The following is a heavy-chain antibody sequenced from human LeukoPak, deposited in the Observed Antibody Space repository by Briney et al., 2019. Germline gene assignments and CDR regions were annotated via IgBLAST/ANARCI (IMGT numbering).Heavy chain of an antibody. J-gene: IGHJ6*03. D-gene: IGHD2-2*01. Sequence: PGGSLRLSCAASGFTFSDSHMTWIRQAPGKGLEWVANIKQDGSETYYVDSLKGRFTVSRDNAKNSVYLQMNNLRAEDTAVYYCARRAPGYCITTSCPDTYYYYYYMDVWGKGTTVTVSS. CDR2: IKQDGSET. V-gene: IGHV3-7*01. CDR3: ARRAPGYCITTSCPDTYYYYYYMDV. CDR1: GFTFSDSH.